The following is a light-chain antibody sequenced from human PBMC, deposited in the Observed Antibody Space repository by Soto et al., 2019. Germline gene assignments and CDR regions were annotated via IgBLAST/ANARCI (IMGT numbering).Light chain of an antibody. V-gene: IGKV3-15*01. CDR3: QQYNNWPRT. CDR1: QSVSTN. CDR2: GAS. Sequence: EXVMTQSPATLPVSPGERATLSCRASQSVSTNLAWYQQKPGQSPRLLIYGASTRATGIPARFSGSGSGTEFTLTISSLQSEDFAVYYCQQYNNWPRTFGQGTRLEIK. J-gene: IGKJ5*01.